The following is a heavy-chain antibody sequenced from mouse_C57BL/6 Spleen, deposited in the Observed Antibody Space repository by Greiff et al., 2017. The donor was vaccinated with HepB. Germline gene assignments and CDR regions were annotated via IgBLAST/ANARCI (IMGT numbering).Heavy chain of an antibody. CDR2: IDPSDSYT. J-gene: IGHJ2*01. V-gene: IGHV1-69*01. CDR3: AKGGEVDD. CDR1: GYTFTSYW. Sequence: QVQLQQPGAELVMPGASVKLSCKASGYTFTSYWMHWVKQRPGQGLEWIGEIDPSDSYTNYNQKFKGKSTLTVDKSSSTAYMQLSSLTSEDSAVYDCAKGGEVDDWGQGTTLTVSS.